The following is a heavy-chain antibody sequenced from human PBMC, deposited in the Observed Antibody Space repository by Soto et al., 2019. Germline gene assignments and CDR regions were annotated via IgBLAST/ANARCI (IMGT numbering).Heavy chain of an antibody. CDR3: TGITWFRGMDV. CDR2: TYYKSKWNN. J-gene: IGHJ6*02. CDR1: GDSVSSNSAG. Sequence: SQTLSLTCVISGDSVSSNSAGWNWIRQSPSRGLEWLGRTYYKSKWNNDYALPVKSRITINPDTSKNQFSLHLYSVTPEDTAVYYCTGITWFRGMDVWGQGTPVTVSS. D-gene: IGHD3-10*01. V-gene: IGHV6-1*01.